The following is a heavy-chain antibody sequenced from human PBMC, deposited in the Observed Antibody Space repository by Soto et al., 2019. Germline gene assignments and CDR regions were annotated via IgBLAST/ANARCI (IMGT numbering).Heavy chain of an antibody. Sequence: SETLSLTCTVSGSSIRSGGYYCNWSRQQPGKGLEWIGYIYYSGSTYYNPSLKSRVTISVDTTKNQFSMKLSSVTAVVTAVYYCARVLALWGQGTLATVSS. CDR2: IYYSGST. CDR1: GSSIRSGGYY. J-gene: IGHJ4*02. V-gene: IGHV4-31*03. CDR3: ARVLAL.